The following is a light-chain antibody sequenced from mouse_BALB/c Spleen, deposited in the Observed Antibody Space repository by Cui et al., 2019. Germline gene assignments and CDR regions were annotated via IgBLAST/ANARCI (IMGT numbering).Light chain of an antibody. CDR3: QHFWGTPLT. V-gene: IGKV12-46*01. J-gene: IGKJ5*01. CDR2: AAT. Sequence: DIQMTQSPASLSVSVGETVTITCRASENIYSNLAWYQQKQGKSPQLLVYAATNLADGVPSRFSGSGSGTQYSLKINSLQSEDFGGYYCQHFWGTPLTFGAGTKLELK. CDR1: ENIYSN.